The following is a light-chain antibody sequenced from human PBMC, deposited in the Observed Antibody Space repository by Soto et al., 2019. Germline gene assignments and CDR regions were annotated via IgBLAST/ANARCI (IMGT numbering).Light chain of an antibody. V-gene: IGLV4-69*01. CDR3: QSWDTGARVV. CDR2: LSSDGSH. CDR1: SGHSSYA. J-gene: IGLJ2*01. Sequence: QSVLTQSPSASASLGASVKLTCTLSSGHSSYAIAWHQQQPEKGPRYLMKLSSDGSHSKGGGLPGRFSGSSSGAERYLTISILQSDDEADYYCQSWDTGARVVFGGGTKVTVL.